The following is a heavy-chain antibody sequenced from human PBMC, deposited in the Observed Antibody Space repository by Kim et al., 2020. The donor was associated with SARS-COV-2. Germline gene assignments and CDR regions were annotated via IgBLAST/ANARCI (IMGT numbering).Heavy chain of an antibody. V-gene: IGHV3-30*07. CDR3: ARDQIGEFYGMDV. J-gene: IGHJ6*02. Sequence: ADSVKGRFTIPRANSKNTLYLQMNSLRAEDTAVYYCARDQIGEFYGMDVWGQGTTVTVSS. D-gene: IGHD3-10*01.